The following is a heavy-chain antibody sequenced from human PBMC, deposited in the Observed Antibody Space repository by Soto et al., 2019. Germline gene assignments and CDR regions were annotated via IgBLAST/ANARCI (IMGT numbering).Heavy chain of an antibody. CDR2: IYYSGST. V-gene: IGHV4-31*03. J-gene: IGHJ2*01. D-gene: IGHD3-10*01. CDR1: GGSISSGGYY. CDR3: ARVRFMGNWYFDL. Sequence: SETLSLTCTVSGGSISSGGYYWSWIRQHPGKGLEWIGYIYYSGSTYYNPSLKSRVTISVDTSKNQFSLKLSSVTAADTAVYYCARVRFMGNWYFDLWGRGTLVTVSP.